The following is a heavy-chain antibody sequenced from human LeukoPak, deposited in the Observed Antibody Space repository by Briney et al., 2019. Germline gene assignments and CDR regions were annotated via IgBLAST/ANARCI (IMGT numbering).Heavy chain of an antibody. CDR1: GGSISSYY. D-gene: IGHD3-10*01. CDR3: ARSGSISDWFDP. CDR2: IYYSGST. J-gene: IGHJ5*02. V-gene: IGHV4-59*08. Sequence: SETLSLTCTVSGGSISSYYWSWIRQPPGKGLEWIGYIYYSGSTNYNPSLKSRVTISVDTSKNQFSLKLSSVTAADTAVYYCARSGSISDWFDPWGQGTLVTVSS.